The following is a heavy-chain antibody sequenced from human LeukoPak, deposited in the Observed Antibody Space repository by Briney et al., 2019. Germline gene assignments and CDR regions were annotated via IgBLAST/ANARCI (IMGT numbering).Heavy chain of an antibody. CDR1: GGSFSGYY. CDR2: INHSGST. CDR3: ARAVVVAATVGYYYYGMVV. D-gene: IGHD2-15*01. J-gene: IGHJ6*01. V-gene: IGHV4-34*01. Sequence: SETLSLTCAVYGGSFSGYYWSWIRQPPGKGLEWIGEINHSGSTNYNPSLKSRVTISVDTSKNQFSLKLSSVTAADTAVYYCARAVVVAATVGYYYYGMVVWGQGTTVTVSS.